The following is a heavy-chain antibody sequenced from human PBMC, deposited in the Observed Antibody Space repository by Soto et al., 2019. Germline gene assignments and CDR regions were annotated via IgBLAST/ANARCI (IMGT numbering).Heavy chain of an antibody. D-gene: IGHD2-2*01. V-gene: IGHV4-4*02. CDR1: GGSISSNNW. CDR3: ARGGAGVYCTSTSCHSDLTPLTF. Sequence: SGTLSLTCAVSGGSISSNNWWSWVRHPPGKRLDWIGDSSHTGTTYYNPSLKSRVTISVDNSNNQFSLKLTCLSAADTAVYYCARGGAGVYCTSTSCHSDLTPLTFWGQGALVTVSS. CDR2: SSHTGTT. J-gene: IGHJ4*02.